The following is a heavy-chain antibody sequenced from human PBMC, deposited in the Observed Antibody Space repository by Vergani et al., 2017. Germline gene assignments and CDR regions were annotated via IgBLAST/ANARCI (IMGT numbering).Heavy chain of an antibody. CDR3: ARDVXFELWFGELSRFDY. CDR1: GYTFTSYG. V-gene: IGHV1-18*01. CDR2: ISAYNGNT. J-gene: IGHJ4*02. Sequence: QVQLVQSGAEVKKPGASVKVSCKASGYTFTSYGISWVRQAPGKGLEWMGWISAYNGNTNYAQKLQGRVTMTTDTSTSTAYMELRSLRSDDTAVYYCARDVXFELWFGELSRFDYWGQGTLVTVSS. D-gene: IGHD3-10*01.